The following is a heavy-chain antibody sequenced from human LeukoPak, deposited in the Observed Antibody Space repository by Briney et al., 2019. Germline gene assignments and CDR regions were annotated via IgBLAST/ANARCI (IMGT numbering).Heavy chain of an antibody. CDR1: GYTFTVYY. Sequence: GASVTVSCTASGYTFTVYYMHWVRQAPGQGLEWLGWINPNSGGTNYAQKFQGRVTMTRDTSISTAYMELSRLRSDDTAVYYCARTNWGSGDAFDTWGQGTMVTVSS. J-gene: IGHJ3*02. D-gene: IGHD7-27*01. CDR3: ARTNWGSGDAFDT. CDR2: INPNSGGT. V-gene: IGHV1-2*02.